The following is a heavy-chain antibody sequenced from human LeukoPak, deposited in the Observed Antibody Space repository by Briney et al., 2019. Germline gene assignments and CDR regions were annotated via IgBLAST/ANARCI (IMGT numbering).Heavy chain of an antibody. Sequence: PGGSLRLSCAASGFTFSNYAMHWVRQAPGKGLEWVAVISYDGSNKYYADSVKGRFTISRDNSKNTLYLQMNSLRTDDTAVYYCAKDGTCSSASCCRLDPWGQGTLVTVSS. V-gene: IGHV3-30*04. CDR3: AKDGTCSSASCCRLDP. J-gene: IGHJ5*02. D-gene: IGHD2-2*01. CDR1: GFTFSNYA. CDR2: ISYDGSNK.